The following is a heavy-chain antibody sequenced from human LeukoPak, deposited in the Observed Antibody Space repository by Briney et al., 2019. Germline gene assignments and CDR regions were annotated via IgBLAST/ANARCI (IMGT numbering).Heavy chain of an antibody. V-gene: IGHV4-59*01. CDR2: IYYSGST. J-gene: IGHJ5*02. CDR1: GGSISSYY. D-gene: IGHD6-13*01. Sequence: SETLSLTCTVSGGSISSYYWSWIRQPPGKGLEWIGYIYYSGSTNYNPSLKSRVTISVDTSKNQFSLKLSSVTAADTAVYYCAREAAAAGWFDPGGREPLVTVS. CDR3: AREAAAAGWFDP.